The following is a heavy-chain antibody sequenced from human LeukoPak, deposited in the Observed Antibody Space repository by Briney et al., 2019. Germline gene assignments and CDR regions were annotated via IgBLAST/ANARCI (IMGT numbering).Heavy chain of an antibody. CDR2: ISYDGSSK. J-gene: IGHJ5*02. CDR1: GFTFSSYA. V-gene: IGHV3-30-3*01. Sequence: PGGSLRLSCAASGFTFSSYAMHWVRQAPGKGLEWVAVISYDGSSKYYADSVKGRFTISRDYSKNTLYLQMNSLRAEDTAVYYCARDDLLEGSTNWFDPWGQGTLVTVSS. CDR3: ARDDLLEGSTNWFDP. D-gene: IGHD2-2*01.